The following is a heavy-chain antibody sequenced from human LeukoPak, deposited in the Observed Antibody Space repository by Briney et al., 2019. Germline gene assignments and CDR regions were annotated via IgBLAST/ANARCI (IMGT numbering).Heavy chain of an antibody. Sequence: SETLSLTCAVYGGSFNGYYWSWIRQPPGKGLEWIGEINHSGSTNYNPSLKTRVTISVDTSKNQFSLKLSSVTAADTAMYYCARGRTTLNYWGQGTVVTVSS. CDR1: GGSFNGYY. CDR3: ARGRTTLNY. V-gene: IGHV4-34*01. J-gene: IGHJ4*02. D-gene: IGHD4-17*01. CDR2: INHSGST.